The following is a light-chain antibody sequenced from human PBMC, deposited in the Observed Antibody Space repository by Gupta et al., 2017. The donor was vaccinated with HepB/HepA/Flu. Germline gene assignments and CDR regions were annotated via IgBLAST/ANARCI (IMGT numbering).Light chain of an antibody. J-gene: IGKJ3*01. V-gene: IGKV3-20*01. Sequence: IVFTQSPGTLSLSPGERATLACRASRSVENRHLAWYQQKPGQAPRLLIYGASSRDTGITDRFTGSGSGGEFPLTCSRREQEDVAAYFCQGDGGSPLFTFGHGTXVDIK. CDR1: RSVENRH. CDR2: GAS. CDR3: QGDGGSPLFT.